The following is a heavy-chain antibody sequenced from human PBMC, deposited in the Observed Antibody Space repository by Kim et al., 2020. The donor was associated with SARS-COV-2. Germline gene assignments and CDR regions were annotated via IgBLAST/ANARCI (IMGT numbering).Heavy chain of an antibody. J-gene: IGHJ4*02. CDR2: IYYSGST. CDR1: RGSINNYY. D-gene: IGHD5-12*01. Sequence: SETLSLTCTVSRGSINNYYWSWIRQPPGKGLEWIGHIYYSGSTNYNPSLNNRVTISVDTSKSQFSLKLSSVTAADTAVYFCARILEGNGDGYNYFDYWGQGILVTVSS. CDR3: ARILEGNGDGYNYFDY. V-gene: IGHV4-59*13.